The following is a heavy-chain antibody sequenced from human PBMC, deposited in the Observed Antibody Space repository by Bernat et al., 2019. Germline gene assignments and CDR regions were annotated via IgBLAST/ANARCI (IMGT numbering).Heavy chain of an antibody. CDR2: ISGSGGGK. CDR1: GFTFSNNA. Sequence: EVQLLESGGGLVQPGGSLRLSCAASGFTFSNNAMSWVRQAPGKGLEWVSAISGSGGGKYYADSVKGRFTISRDSSKNTLYLQMSSLRAEDTAIYYCAKAGATVVTPGFYWGQGTLVTVSS. J-gene: IGHJ4*02. V-gene: IGHV3-23*01. CDR3: AKAGATVVTPGFY. D-gene: IGHD4-23*01.